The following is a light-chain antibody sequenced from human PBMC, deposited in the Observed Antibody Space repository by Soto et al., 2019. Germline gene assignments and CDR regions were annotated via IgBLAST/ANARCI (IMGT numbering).Light chain of an antibody. Sequence: DIQMTQSQSSLSASVGDRVTTTCRASQSISSYLNWYQQKPGKAPKLLIYAASSLQSVVPSRFSGSGSGTDVTLTINSLKPEDFATYYCQQSYSAPRTFGQLTKVDI. CDR2: AAS. V-gene: IGKV1-39*01. CDR3: QQSYSAPRT. J-gene: IGKJ1*01. CDR1: QSISSY.